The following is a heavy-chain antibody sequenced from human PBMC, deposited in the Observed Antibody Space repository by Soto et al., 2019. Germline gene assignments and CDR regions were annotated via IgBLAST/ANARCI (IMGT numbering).Heavy chain of an antibody. J-gene: IGHJ4*02. CDR3: ARFKLGDDY. Sequence: QVQLVQSGAEVRKPGSSVKVSCQASGGTFNNSTVTWVRQAPGQGLEWMGRLIPILGLANYAQKFRGRLTITADKSTTTAYMELRSLRSEDTAIYYCARFKLGDDYWGQGTLVTVSS. CDR2: LIPILGLA. V-gene: IGHV1-69*02. D-gene: IGHD5-12*01. CDR1: GGTFNNST.